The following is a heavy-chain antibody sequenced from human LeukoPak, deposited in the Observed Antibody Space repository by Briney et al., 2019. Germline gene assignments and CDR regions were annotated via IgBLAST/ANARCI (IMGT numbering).Heavy chain of an antibody. CDR1: GFTFSSYW. CDR3: ARADTEYYYDSSGYYYDY. CDR2: INSDGSST. D-gene: IGHD3-22*01. V-gene: IGHV3-74*01. J-gene: IGHJ4*02. Sequence: PGGSLRLSCAASGFTFSSYWMHWVRQAPGKGLVWVSRINSDGSSTSYAGSVKGRFTISRDNAKNTLYLQMNSLRAEDTAVYYCARADTEYYYDSSGYYYDYWGQGTLVTVSS.